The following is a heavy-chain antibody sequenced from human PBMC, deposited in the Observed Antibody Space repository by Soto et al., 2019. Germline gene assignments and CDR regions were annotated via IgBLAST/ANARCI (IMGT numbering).Heavy chain of an antibody. CDR2: IIPIFGTA. CDR3: ARGYCSGGSCYSGPFDY. Sequence: QVQLVQSGAEVKKPGSSVKVSCKASGGTFSSYAISWVRQAPGQGLEWMGGIIPIFGTANYAQKFQGRVTISAEESTSTAYMELSSLRSEDTAVYYCARGYCSGGSCYSGPFDYWGQGTLVTVSS. V-gene: IGHV1-69*12. D-gene: IGHD2-15*01. CDR1: GGTFSSYA. J-gene: IGHJ4*02.